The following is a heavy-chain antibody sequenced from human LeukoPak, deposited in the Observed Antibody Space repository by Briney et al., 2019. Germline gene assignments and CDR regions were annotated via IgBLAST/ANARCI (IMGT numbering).Heavy chain of an antibody. J-gene: IGHJ4*02. CDR2: IKKDGSEK. CDR1: GFTFSSHW. V-gene: IGHV3-7*01. CDR3: ASQYDIYGY. D-gene: IGHD3-9*01. Sequence: GGSLRLSCAASGFTFSSHWMSWVRQAPGKGLEWVANIKKDGSEKYYVDAVKGRFTISRDNAKTSLYLQMNSLRAEDTAVYYCASQYDIYGYWGQGTLVTVSS.